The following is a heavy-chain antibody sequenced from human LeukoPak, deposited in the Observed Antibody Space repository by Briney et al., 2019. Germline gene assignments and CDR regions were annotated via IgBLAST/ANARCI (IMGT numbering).Heavy chain of an antibody. CDR3: ARDLWNTANWYFDL. D-gene: IGHD5-18*01. V-gene: IGHV4-34*01. Sequence: SETLSLTCAVYGGSFSAYYWSWIRQPPGKGLEWIGEINHSGSTNYNPSLKSRVAISVDTSRNQFSLRLSSVTAADTAVYYCARDLWNTANWYFDLWGRGALVTVSS. J-gene: IGHJ2*01. CDR2: INHSGST. CDR1: GGSFSAYY.